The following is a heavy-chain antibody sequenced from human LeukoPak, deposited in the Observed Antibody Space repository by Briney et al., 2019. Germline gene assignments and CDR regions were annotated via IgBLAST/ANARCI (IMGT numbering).Heavy chain of an antibody. J-gene: IGHJ6*03. Sequence: GASVKVSCKASGYTFTSYDINWVRQATGQGLEWMGWMNPNSGNTGYAQKFQGRVTITADKSTSTAYMELSSLRSEDTAVYYCARSPRYYYDSSGYYSPSYYYYYMDVWVKGTTVTVSS. V-gene: IGHV1-8*01. D-gene: IGHD3-22*01. CDR1: GYTFTSYD. CDR3: ARSPRYYYDSSGYYSPSYYYYYMDV. CDR2: MNPNSGNT.